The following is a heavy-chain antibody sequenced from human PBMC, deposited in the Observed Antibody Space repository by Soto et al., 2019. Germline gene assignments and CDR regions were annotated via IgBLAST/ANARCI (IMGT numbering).Heavy chain of an antibody. CDR3: ARGGHVVVVTAALDY. CDR1: GDTFSDYY. J-gene: IGHJ4*02. Sequence: QVQLMQSGAEVKKPGASVKVSCKASGDTFSDYYIHWVRQAPGQGLEWMGTVNPSGGHTTYSQHFLGRVTMTRDTSTSTLHMEQTSLTSEDTAVYYCARGGHVVVVTAALDYWGQGTLVTVSS. V-gene: IGHV1-46*01. D-gene: IGHD2-21*02. CDR2: VNPSGGHT.